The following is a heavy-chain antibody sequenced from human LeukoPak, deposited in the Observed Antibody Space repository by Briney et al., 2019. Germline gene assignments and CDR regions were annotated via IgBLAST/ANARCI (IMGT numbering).Heavy chain of an antibody. V-gene: IGHV4-4*07. Sequence: SETLSLTCAVSGGSISSYYWNWIRQPAGKGLEWIGRIYSSGSTNYNPSLQSRVTMSVTKSKNQPSRKRSSVNPAATAVYYCGGGSGCHSSDNWGQGTLVTVSS. CDR3: GGGSGCHSSDN. CDR1: GGSISSYY. CDR2: IYSSGST. D-gene: IGHD6-19*01. J-gene: IGHJ4*02.